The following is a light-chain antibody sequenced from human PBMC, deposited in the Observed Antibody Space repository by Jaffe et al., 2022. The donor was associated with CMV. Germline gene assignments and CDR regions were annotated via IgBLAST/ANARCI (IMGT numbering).Light chain of an antibody. Sequence: QSALTQPASVSGSPGQSITISCTGTSSDVGSYNLVSWYQQHPGKAPKLMIYEVSKRPSGVSNRFSGSKSGNTASLTISGLQAEDEADYYCCSYAGSSTLDLYVFGTGTKVTVL. J-gene: IGLJ1*01. CDR1: SSDVGSYNL. CDR2: EVS. CDR3: CSYAGSSTLDLYV. V-gene: IGLV2-23*02.